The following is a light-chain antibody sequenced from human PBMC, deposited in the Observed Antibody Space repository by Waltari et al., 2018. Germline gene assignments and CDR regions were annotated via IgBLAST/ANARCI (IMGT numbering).Light chain of an antibody. V-gene: IGLV3-25*03. CDR3: LSPETRGSWV. CDR2: QDR. Sequence: SYELTQSPSVSLSPGQTARITCSGDALPKKYAYWYQKKPGQAPVLIVFQDRERPSGIRERFSGSTSGTTVTLTITGVQAEDEADYYCLSPETRGSWVFGGGTKLTVL. J-gene: IGLJ2*01. CDR1: ALPKKY.